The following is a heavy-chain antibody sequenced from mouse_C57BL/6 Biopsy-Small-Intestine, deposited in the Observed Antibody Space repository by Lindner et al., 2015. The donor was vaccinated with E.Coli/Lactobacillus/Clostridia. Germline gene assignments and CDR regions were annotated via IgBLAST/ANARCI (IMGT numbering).Heavy chain of an antibody. D-gene: IGHD4-1*01. J-gene: IGHJ4*01. Sequence: VQLQESGAELAKPGASVKLSCKASGYTFANYWIHWVKQRPGQGLEWIGYINPSSDYNKYNQKFRDKATLTADKSSSTAYMQLSSLTYEDSAVYYCARRELGDYYAMDNWGQGTPSHRLL. CDR2: INPSSDYN. V-gene: IGHV1-7*01. CDR1: GYTFANYW. CDR3: ARRELGDYYAMDN.